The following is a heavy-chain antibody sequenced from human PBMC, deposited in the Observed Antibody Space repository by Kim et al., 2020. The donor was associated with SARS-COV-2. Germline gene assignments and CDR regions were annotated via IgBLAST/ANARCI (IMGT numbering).Heavy chain of an antibody. Sequence: GGSLRLSCAASGFTFSNYGMHWVRRAPGKGLEWMAVISHDGFNKYYADSVRGRFTISRDNSKNTLSLQMNNLRPDDTALYFCAKNHDFCSGSTCYSAWRPNWFEPWGQGTLVTVSS. CDR3: AKNHDFCSGSTCYSAWRPNWFEP. J-gene: IGHJ5*02. CDR1: GFTFSNYG. D-gene: IGHD2-15*01. CDR2: ISHDGFNK. V-gene: IGHV3-30*18.